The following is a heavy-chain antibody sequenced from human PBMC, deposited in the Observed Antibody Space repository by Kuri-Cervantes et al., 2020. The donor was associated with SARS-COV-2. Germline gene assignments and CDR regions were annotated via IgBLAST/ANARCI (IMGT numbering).Heavy chain of an antibody. CDR3: ARGGRASRFTFEY. J-gene: IGHJ4*02. CDR1: GYTFTNFV. V-gene: IGHV1-46*01. Sequence: ASVKVSCKASGYTFTNFVMHWVRQAPGQGLEWMGVINPSGGSTNYAQNFQGRVTMTRDTSTSTVYMELSSLRSEDTAVYYCARGGRASRFTFEYWGQGTLVTVSS. D-gene: IGHD3-16*01. CDR2: INPSGGST.